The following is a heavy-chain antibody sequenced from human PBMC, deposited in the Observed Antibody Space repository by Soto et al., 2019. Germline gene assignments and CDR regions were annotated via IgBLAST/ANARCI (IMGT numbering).Heavy chain of an antibody. D-gene: IGHD2-2*01. CDR2: TYYRSKWYN. J-gene: IGHJ5*02. Sequence: PSQTLSLPCAISGDSVSSNSASWNLIRQSPSRGLEWPGRTYYRSKWYNDYAVSVKSRITINPDTSKNQFSLQLNSVTPEDTAVYYCARDLSDIVVVPAALNWFDPWGQGTLVTVSS. CDR3: ARDLSDIVVVPAALNWFDP. V-gene: IGHV6-1*01. CDR1: GDSVSSNSAS.